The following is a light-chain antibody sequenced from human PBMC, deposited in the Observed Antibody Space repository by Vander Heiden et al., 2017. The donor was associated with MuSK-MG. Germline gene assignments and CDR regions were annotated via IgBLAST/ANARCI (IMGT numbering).Light chain of an antibody. CDR3: QQTYSIPYT. J-gene: IGKJ2*01. CDR1: QSISDY. CDR2: AAS. Sequence: DIQMTQSPSSLSATVGDRVTITCRASQSISDYINWYQQKPGQAPKFLIYAASSLQSWVPSRFSGSGSGTYFTLTISSLQPEDFATYFCQQTYSIPYTFGQWTKLELK. V-gene: IGKV1-39*01.